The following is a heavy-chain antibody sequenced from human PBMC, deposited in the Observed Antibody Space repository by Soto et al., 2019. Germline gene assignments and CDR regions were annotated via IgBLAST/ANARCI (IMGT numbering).Heavy chain of an antibody. D-gene: IGHD3-22*01. V-gene: IGHV1-69*02. CDR2: IIPILGIA. CDR1: GGTFSSYT. Sequence: QVQLVQSGAGVKKPGSSVKVSCKASGGTFSSYTISWVRQAPGQGLEWMGRIIPILGIANYAQKFQGRVTITADKSTGTAYMELSSLRSEDTAVYYCARLPETYYYDSSGYPWGQGTLVTVSS. J-gene: IGHJ4*02. CDR3: ARLPETYYYDSSGYP.